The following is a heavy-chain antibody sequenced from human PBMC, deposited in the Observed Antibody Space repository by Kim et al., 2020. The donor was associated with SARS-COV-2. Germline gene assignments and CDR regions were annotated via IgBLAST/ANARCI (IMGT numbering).Heavy chain of an antibody. V-gene: IGHV4-39*07. CDR3: ARGEGLGSGSYTKFDY. D-gene: IGHD3-10*01. Sequence: SETLSLTCTVSGGSISSSSYYWGWIRQPPGKGLEWIGSIYYSGSTYYNPSLKSRVTISVDTSKNQFSLKLSSVTAADTAVYYCARGEGLGSGSYTKFDYWGQGTLVTVSS. J-gene: IGHJ4*02. CDR2: IYYSGST. CDR1: GGSISSSSYY.